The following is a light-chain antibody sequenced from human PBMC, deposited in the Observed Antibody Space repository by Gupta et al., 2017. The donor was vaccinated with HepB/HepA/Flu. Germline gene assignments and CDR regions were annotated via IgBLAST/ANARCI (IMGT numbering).Light chain of an antibody. CDR2: QVS. CDR3: SSYGGNSDVV. CDR1: DSDVGGYDY. J-gene: IGLJ2*01. Sequence: QSALTQPPSASGSPGQSITISCTGSDSDVGGYDYVPWYQQHPGKAPKLIIFQVSKRPSGVPDRFSGSKSGSTASLTVSGVQAEDEADYYCSSYGGNSDVVFGGGTKLTVL. V-gene: IGLV2-8*01.